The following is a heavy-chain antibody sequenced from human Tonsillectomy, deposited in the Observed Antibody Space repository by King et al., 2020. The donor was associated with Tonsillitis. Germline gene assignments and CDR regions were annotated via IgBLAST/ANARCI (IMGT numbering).Heavy chain of an antibody. CDR1: RGTFRNYG. Sequence: QLVQSGAEVKKPGSSVKVSCKASRGTFRNYGISWVRQAPGQGLEWLGSLIPMFGTANYAQDFLGRVTMTADESRNTAYMDLSSLISEDTAIYFCATSHNQMSSYGVVYPLGSWGQGTLVTVSS. V-gene: IGHV1-69*18. CDR3: ATSHNQMSSYGVVYPLGS. J-gene: IGHJ5*02. CDR2: LIPMFGTA. D-gene: IGHD2-8*02.